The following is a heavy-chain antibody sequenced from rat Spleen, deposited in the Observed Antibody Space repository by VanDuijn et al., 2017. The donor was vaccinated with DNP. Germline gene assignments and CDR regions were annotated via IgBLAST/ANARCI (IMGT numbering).Heavy chain of an antibody. CDR3: TNDWELYY. J-gene: IGHJ2*01. Sequence: EVQLVESGGGLVQPGRSLKLSCITSGFTFNNYWMNWIRQTPGKGLEWVASITKTGDGTYYPDSVKGRFTISRDNAKNTLYLQMNSLRSEDTATYYCTNDWELYYWGQEVMVTVSS. CDR2: ITKTGDGT. V-gene: IGHV5-31*01. D-gene: IGHD5-1*01. CDR1: GFTFNNYW.